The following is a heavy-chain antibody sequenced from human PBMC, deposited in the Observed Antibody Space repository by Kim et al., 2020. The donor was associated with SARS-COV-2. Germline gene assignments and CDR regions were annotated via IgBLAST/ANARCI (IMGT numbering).Heavy chain of an antibody. J-gene: IGHJ4*02. CDR3: ARSVGAATQGVGDY. V-gene: IGHV3-74*01. Sequence: ADSVNGRFNISRYNTKNTLYLQMNSLRAEDTAVYYCARSVGAATQGVGDYWGQGTLVTVSS. D-gene: IGHD1-26*01.